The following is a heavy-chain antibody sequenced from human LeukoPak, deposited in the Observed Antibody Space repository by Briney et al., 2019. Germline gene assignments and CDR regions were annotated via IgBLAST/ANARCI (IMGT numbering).Heavy chain of an antibody. CDR1: GGSFSGYY. J-gene: IGHJ4*02. CDR3: ARGYCSSTSCYYIDY. V-gene: IGHV4-34*01. D-gene: IGHD2-2*01. Sequence: SETLSLTCAVYGGSFSGYYWSWIRQPPGKGLEWIGGINHSGSTNYNPSLKSRVTISVDTSKNQFSLKLSSVTAADTAVYYCARGYCSSTSCYYIDYWGQGTLVTVSS. CDR2: INHSGST.